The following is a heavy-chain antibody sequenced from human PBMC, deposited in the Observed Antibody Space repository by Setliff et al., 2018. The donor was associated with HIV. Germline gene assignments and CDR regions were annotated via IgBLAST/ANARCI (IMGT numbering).Heavy chain of an antibody. CDR2: ISSSGVM. J-gene: IGHJ4*02. D-gene: IGHD5-18*01. Sequence: GGSLRPSCAASGFTFSAYSMNWVGQAPGKGLEWISYISSSGVMYYADSVRGRFTISRDNGKNSLYLQMNSLRAEDTAVYYCAVTSMDPSFDYWGQGALVTVSS. CDR3: AVTSMDPSFDY. V-gene: IGHV3-48*01. CDR1: GFTFSAYS.